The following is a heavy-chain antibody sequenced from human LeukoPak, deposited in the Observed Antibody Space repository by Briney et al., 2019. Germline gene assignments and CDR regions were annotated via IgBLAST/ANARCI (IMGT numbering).Heavy chain of an antibody. J-gene: IGHJ4*02. CDR1: GYTFTGNN. D-gene: IGHD2-2*01. V-gene: IGHV1-2*02. CDR3: ARGSDTPAPRGSFDY. Sequence: ASVKVSCKASGYTFTGNNLYWVRQAPGQGLEWMGWINPNSGGTIYAQKFQGRVTMTRDTSISTAYMELSSLISDDTAVYFCARGSDTPAPRGSFDYWGQGTLVTVSS. CDR2: INPNSGGT.